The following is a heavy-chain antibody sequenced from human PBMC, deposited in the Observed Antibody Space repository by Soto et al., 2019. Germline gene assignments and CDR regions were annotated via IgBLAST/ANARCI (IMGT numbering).Heavy chain of an antibody. D-gene: IGHD2-2*01. CDR1: GGSISSGGYS. CDR2: IYHSGST. J-gene: IGHJ5*02. CDR3: ARGGVRYCSSTSCDALNWFDP. Sequence: TLSLTCAVSGGSISSGGYSWSWIRQPPGKGLEWIGYIYHSGSTYYNPSLKSRVTISVDRSKNQFSLKLSSVTAADTAVYYCARGGVRYCSSTSCDALNWFDPWGQGTLVTVSS. V-gene: IGHV4-30-2*01.